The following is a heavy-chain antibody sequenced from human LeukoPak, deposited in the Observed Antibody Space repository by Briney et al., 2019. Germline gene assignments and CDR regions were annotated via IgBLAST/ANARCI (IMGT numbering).Heavy chain of an antibody. J-gene: IGHJ4*02. V-gene: IGHV3-23*01. CDR1: GFTFSSYA. CDR3: AAYYYDSSGYWPFDY. CDR2: ISGSGGST. D-gene: IGHD3-22*01. Sequence: GGSLRLSCAASGFTFSSYAMSWVRQAPGKGLEWVSAISGSGGSTYYADSVKGRFIISRDNSKNTLYLQMNSLRAEDTAVYYCAAYYYDSSGYWPFDYWGQGTLVTVSS.